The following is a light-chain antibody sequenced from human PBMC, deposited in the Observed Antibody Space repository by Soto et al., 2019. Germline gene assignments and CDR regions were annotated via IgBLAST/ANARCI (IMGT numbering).Light chain of an antibody. CDR3: MRARSAARS. CDR2: LGS. V-gene: IGKV2-28*01. Sequence: VGPGGMVYISCRSSQSLLHSNGYNELDWSLQKPGQSPQLLIYLGSNRASGGPDRFSGSGRGTDFTLEIRCVEAEEAAVPYCMRARSAARSFGGGTKVDIK. CDR1: QSLLHSNGYNE. J-gene: IGKJ4*01.